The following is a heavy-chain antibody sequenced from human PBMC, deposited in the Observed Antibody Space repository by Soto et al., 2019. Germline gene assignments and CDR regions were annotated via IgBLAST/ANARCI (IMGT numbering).Heavy chain of an antibody. J-gene: IGHJ6*02. Sequence: QVQLVQSGAEVKKPGSSVKVSCKASGGTFSSYTITWVRQAPGQGLEWMGRIIPILGIANYAQKFQGRVTITAEKSTSTAYMELSRLRSEDTAVYYCARGLWFGELSPAYGMDVWGQGTTVTVSS. CDR1: GGTFSSYT. CDR3: ARGLWFGELSPAYGMDV. CDR2: IIPILGIA. V-gene: IGHV1-69*02. D-gene: IGHD3-10*01.